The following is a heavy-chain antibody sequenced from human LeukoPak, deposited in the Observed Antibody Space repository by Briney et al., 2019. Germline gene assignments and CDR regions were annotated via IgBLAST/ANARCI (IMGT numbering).Heavy chain of an antibody. CDR1: GGSINSYY. V-gene: IGHV4-59*01. CDR3: ATDRDSSGFDAFDI. J-gene: IGHJ3*02. CDR2: IYYTGST. Sequence: SETLSLTRTVSGGSINSYYWSWIRQPPGKELEWIGCIYYTGSTNYNPSLKSRVTISVDTSKNHFSLNLSSVTAAHTAVYYCATDRDSSGFDAFDIWGQGTMVTVSS. D-gene: IGHD3-22*01.